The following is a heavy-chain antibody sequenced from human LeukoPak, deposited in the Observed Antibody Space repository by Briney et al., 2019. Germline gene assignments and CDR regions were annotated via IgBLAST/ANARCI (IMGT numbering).Heavy chain of an antibody. CDR2: ISYDGSNK. J-gene: IGHJ6*02. V-gene: IGHV3-30*18. D-gene: IGHD3-10*01. CDR3: AKDRGIFRGADV. CDR1: GFSFRTYG. Sequence: GGSLRLSCTASGFSFRTYGMHWVRQAPGKGLEWVTVISYDGSNKYYADSVKGRFTISRDNSKNTLYLQLNSLRVEDTAIYYCAKDRGIFRGADVWGQGITVTVSS.